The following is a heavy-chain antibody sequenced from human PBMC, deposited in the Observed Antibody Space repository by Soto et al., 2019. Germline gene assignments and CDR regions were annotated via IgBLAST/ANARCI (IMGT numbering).Heavy chain of an antibody. Sequence: SETLSLTCAVYGGSFSGYYWSWIRQPPGKGLEWIGEINHSGSTNYNPSLKSRVTISVDTSKNQFSLKLSSVTAADTAVYYCATQIAVTGGYFDYWGQGMLVTVSS. CDR1: GGSFSGYY. V-gene: IGHV4-34*01. J-gene: IGHJ4*02. CDR2: INHSGST. CDR3: ATQIAVTGGYFDY. D-gene: IGHD6-19*01.